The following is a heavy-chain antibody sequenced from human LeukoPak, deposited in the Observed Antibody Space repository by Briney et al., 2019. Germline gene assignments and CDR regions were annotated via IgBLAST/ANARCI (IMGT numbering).Heavy chain of an antibody. D-gene: IGHD1-26*01. CDR3: AKDSSGSYYGPGRFFDY. CDR1: GFTFDDYA. J-gene: IGHJ4*02. CDR2: ISWNSCRI. Sequence: GGSLRLSCAPSGFTFDDYAMHWVRQAPGKGLEWVSGISWNSCRIGYADSVKGRFTISRDNAKNSLYLLMNSLRAEDMALYYCAKDSSGSYYGPGRFFDYWGQGTLVTVSS. V-gene: IGHV3-9*03.